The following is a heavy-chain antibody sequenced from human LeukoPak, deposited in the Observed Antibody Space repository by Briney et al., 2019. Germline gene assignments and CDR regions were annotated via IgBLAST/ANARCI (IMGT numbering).Heavy chain of an antibody. J-gene: IGHJ3*02. CDR2: IYHSGST. V-gene: IGHV4-34*01. D-gene: IGHD2-8*01. Sequence: NPSETLSLTCAVYGGSFSGYYWSWIRQPPGKGLEWIGEIYHSGSTNYNPSLKSRVTISVDTSKNQFSLKLSSVTAADTAVYYCARGIMTPDLDAFDIWGQGTMVTVSS. CDR1: GGSFSGYY. CDR3: ARGIMTPDLDAFDI.